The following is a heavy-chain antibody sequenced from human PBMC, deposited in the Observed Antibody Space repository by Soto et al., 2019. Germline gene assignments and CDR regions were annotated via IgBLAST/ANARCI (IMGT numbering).Heavy chain of an antibody. D-gene: IGHD5-18*01. Sequence: QVQLQESGPGLVKPSQTLSLTCTVSGGSINSGGYCWSWIRQHPGKGLDWIGCISYGGSTSYNPSLKSRVTISVYTSKNQLSLKLSAVTAADTAVYYCSRGILVWGQGTLITVSS. CDR3: SRGILV. V-gene: IGHV4-31*03. J-gene: IGHJ4*02. CDR1: GGSINSGGYC. CDR2: ISYGGST.